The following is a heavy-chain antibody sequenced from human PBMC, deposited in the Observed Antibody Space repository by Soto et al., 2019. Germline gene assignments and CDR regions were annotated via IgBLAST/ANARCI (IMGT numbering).Heavy chain of an antibody. J-gene: IGHJ6*02. CDR2: IYPGDSDT. CDR1: GYSLTSYW. Sequence: PGESLTISCKGSGYSLTSYWIGWVRQMPGKGLEWMGIIYPGDSDTRYSPSFQGQVTISADKSISTAYLQRSSLKASDTAMYYCARLGGYDSYDPFYYYYYGMDVWGQGTTVTVSS. CDR3: ARLGGYDSYDPFYYYYYGMDV. V-gene: IGHV5-51*01. D-gene: IGHD5-12*01.